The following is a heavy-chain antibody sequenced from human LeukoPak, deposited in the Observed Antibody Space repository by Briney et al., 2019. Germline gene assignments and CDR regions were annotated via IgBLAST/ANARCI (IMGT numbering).Heavy chain of an antibody. CDR3: ARPIVVVSGAFDI. Sequence: GASVKVSCKASVGTFSSYAISWVRQAPGQGLEWMGGIIPIFGTANYAQKFQGRVTITADESTSTAYMELSSLRSEDTAVYYCARPIVVVSGAFDIWGQGTMVTVSS. CDR2: IIPIFGTA. J-gene: IGHJ3*02. CDR1: VGTFSSYA. D-gene: IGHD3-22*01. V-gene: IGHV1-69*01.